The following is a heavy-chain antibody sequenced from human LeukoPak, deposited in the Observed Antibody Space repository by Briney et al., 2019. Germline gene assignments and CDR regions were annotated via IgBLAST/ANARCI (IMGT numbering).Heavy chain of an antibody. D-gene: IGHD3-22*01. J-gene: IGHJ5*02. CDR1: GGSISSYY. CDR2: IYYSGST. V-gene: IGHV4-59*01. CDR3: ARGGDYYDSGNWFDP. Sequence: SETLSLTCTVSGGSISSYYWSWIRQPPGKGLEWIGYIYYSGSTNYNPSLKSRVTISVDTSKNQFSLKLSSVTAADTAVYYCARGGDYYDSGNWFDPWGQGTLVTVSS.